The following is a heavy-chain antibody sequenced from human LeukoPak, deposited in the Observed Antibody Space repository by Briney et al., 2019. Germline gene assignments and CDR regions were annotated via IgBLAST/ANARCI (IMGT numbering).Heavy chain of an antibody. Sequence: GGSLRLSCGASGFTFSSYSMNWVRQAPGKGLEWVSSISSSSSYIYYADSVKGRFTISRDNAKNSLYLQMNSLRAEDTAVYYCARGAYCGGDCYPHFDYWGQGTLVTVSS. CDR3: ARGAYCGGDCYPHFDY. V-gene: IGHV3-21*01. CDR1: GFTFSSYS. J-gene: IGHJ4*02. D-gene: IGHD2-21*02. CDR2: ISSSSSYI.